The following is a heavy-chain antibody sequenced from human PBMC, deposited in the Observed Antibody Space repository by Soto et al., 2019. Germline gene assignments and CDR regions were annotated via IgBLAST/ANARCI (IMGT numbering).Heavy chain of an antibody. Sequence: SGGGVVQPGKSLRLSCAASGFKFRNYAIHWVRQAPGKGLEWLAVIWFDGSKKYYADSVKGRFTISRDNSKNTVYLHMNSLTADDSGVFYCAKAHSMMILDRFDPWGHGTLVTVSS. J-gene: IGHJ5*02. V-gene: IGHV3-33*06. CDR2: IWFDGSKK. CDR1: GFKFRNYA. CDR3: AKAHSMMILDRFDP. D-gene: IGHD3-16*01.